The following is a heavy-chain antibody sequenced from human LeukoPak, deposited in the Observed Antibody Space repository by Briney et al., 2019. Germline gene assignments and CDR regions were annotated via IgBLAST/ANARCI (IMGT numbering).Heavy chain of an antibody. CDR1: GGSFSDYY. Sequence: SETLSLTCAVHGGSFSDYYWSWIRQPPGKGLEWIGEINHSGSTNYNPSLKSRVTISVDTSKNHFSLKLSSVTAADTAVYYCARHVRRRDGYNRYYFDYWGQGTLVTVSS. V-gene: IGHV4-34*01. J-gene: IGHJ4*02. CDR2: INHSGST. CDR3: ARHVRRRDGYNRYYFDY. D-gene: IGHD5-24*01.